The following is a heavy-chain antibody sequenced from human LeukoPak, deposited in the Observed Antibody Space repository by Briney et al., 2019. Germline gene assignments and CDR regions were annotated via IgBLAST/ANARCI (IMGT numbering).Heavy chain of an antibody. Sequence: PGGSLRLSCAASGFTFRTYWMSWVRQTPGQGLEWVASMNQDGSETYYVASVKGRFTISRDNAQNSLYLQMNSLRAEDTAVYYCARDTKLAYWGQGTLVTVSS. CDR2: MNQDGSET. CDR3: ARDTKLAY. CDR1: GFTFRTYW. V-gene: IGHV3-7*01. D-gene: IGHD1-1*01. J-gene: IGHJ4*02.